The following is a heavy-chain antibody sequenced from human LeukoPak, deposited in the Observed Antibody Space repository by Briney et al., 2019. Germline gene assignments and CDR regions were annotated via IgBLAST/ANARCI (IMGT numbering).Heavy chain of an antibody. CDR2: IIPIFGTA. D-gene: IGHD3-9*01. J-gene: IGHJ4*02. V-gene: IGHV1-69*01. CDR3: ARVGFRAYYDILTGYYYFDY. CDR1: GGTFSSYA. Sequence: SVKVSCKASGGTFSSYAISWVRQAPGQGLEWMGGIIPIFGTANYAQKFQGRVTITADESTSTAYMELSSLRSEDTAVYYCARVGFRAYYDILTGYYYFDYWGQGTLVTVSS.